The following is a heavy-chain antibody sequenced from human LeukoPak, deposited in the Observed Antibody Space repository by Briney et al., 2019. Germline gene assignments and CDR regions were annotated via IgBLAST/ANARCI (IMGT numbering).Heavy chain of an antibody. D-gene: IGHD3-10*01. CDR2: ISSNGEST. CDR3: AKDLRLWFGELWLDY. V-gene: IGHV3-64*04. Sequence: PGGSLRLSCSVSGFNLISYAMHWVRQAPGKGLEYVSSISSNGESTYYTDSVKGRFTIFRDNSKNTLYLQMNSLRAEDTAVYYCAKDLRLWFGELWLDYWGQGTLVTVSS. J-gene: IGHJ4*02. CDR1: GFNLISYA.